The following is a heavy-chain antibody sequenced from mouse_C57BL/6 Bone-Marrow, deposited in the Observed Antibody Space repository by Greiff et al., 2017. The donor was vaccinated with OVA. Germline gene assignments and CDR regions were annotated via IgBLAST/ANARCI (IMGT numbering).Heavy chain of an antibody. Sequence: EVKLMESGPELVKPGASVKISCKASGYSFTDYNMNWVKQSTGKSLEWIGVINPNYGTTSYNQKFKGKATLTVDQSSSTAYMQLNSLTSEDSAVYYCARGPGSYDGWYLDVWGTGTAVTVSS. CDR1: GYSFTDYN. V-gene: IGHV1-39*01. J-gene: IGHJ1*03. CDR2: INPNYGTT. D-gene: IGHD1-1*02. CDR3: ARGPGSYDGWYLDV.